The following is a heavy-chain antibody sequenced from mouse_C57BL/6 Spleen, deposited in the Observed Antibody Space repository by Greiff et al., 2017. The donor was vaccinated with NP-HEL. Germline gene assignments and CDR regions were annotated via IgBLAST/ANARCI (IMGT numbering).Heavy chain of an antibody. CDR2: IYPRSGNT. V-gene: IGHV1-81*01. CDR1: GYTFTSYG. D-gene: IGHD1-1*01. J-gene: IGHJ1*03. Sequence: VQLQQSGAELARPGASVKLSCKASGYTFTSYGISWVKQRTGQGLEWIGEIYPRSGNTYYNEKFKGKATLTADKSSSTAYMELRSLTSEDSAVYFCARDYYGSSPRWYFDVWGTGTTVTVSS. CDR3: ARDYYGSSPRWYFDV.